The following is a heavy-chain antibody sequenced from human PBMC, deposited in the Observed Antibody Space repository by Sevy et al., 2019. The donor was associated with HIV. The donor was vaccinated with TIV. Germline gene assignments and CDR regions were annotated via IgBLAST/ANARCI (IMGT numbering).Heavy chain of an antibody. Sequence: GGSLRLSCAASGFTFSSYAMHWVRQAPGKGLEWVAVISYDGSNKYYADSVKGRFTITSDNSKNTLYLQMNSLRAEDTAVYYCAREGDGIYSSSWSLDYWGQGTLVTVSS. V-gene: IGHV3-30*04. CDR2: ISYDGSNK. D-gene: IGHD6-13*01. CDR3: AREGDGIYSSSWSLDY. J-gene: IGHJ4*02. CDR1: GFTFSSYA.